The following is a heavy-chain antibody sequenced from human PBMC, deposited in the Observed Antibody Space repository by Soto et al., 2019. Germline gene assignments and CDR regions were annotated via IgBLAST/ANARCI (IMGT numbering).Heavy chain of an antibody. CDR1: GYTFTGYY. Sequence: GASVKVSCKASGYTFTGYYMHWVRQAPGQGLEWMGWINPNSGGTNYAQKFQGWVTMTRDTSISTAYMELSRLRSDDTAVYYCAKDTMTTVTTPLVGPTNSYYYYYGMDVWGQGTTVTVSS. D-gene: IGHD4-4*01. J-gene: IGHJ6*02. CDR2: INPNSGGT. V-gene: IGHV1-2*04. CDR3: AKDTMTTVTTPLVGPTNSYYYYYGMDV.